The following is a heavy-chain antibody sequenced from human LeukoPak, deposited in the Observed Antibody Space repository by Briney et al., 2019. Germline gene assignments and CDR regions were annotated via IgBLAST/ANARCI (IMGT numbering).Heavy chain of an antibody. V-gene: IGHV3-74*01. J-gene: IGHJ5*02. CDR2: INSDGSST. D-gene: IGHD6-13*01. CDR3: ARAVSQYTAAAVFDH. CDR1: GFTFSSYW. Sequence: GGSLRLSCAASGFTFSSYWMHWVRQAPGKGLVWVSRINSDGSSTSYADSVKGRFTISRDNAKNTLYLQMNSLRAEDTAVYYCARAVSQYTAAAVFDHWGQGTLVTVSS.